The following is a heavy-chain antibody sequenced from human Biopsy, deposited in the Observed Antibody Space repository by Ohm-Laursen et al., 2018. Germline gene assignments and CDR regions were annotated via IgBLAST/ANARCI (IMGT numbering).Heavy chain of an antibody. CDR2: VYFSGNT. CDR1: GGSIRGSTYY. J-gene: IGHJ5*02. V-gene: IGHV4-39*07. CDR3: ARTPRDSFWSGSYKRGLWFDP. D-gene: IGHD3-3*01. Sequence: GTLSLTCNVSGGSIRGSTYYWGWIRQTPGKGLEWIGSVYFSGNTYYNPSLGGRVTISKDTSKNQFSLQVNSVTAADTAVYYCARTPRDSFWSGSYKRGLWFDPWGQGTLVIVSS.